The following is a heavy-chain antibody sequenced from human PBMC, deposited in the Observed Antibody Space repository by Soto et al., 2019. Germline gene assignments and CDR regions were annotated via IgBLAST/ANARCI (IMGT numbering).Heavy chain of an antibody. V-gene: IGHV1-8*01. J-gene: IGHJ6*02. CDR3: ARVISRGSGSYHRYYYYGMDV. D-gene: IGHD3-10*01. Sequence: ASVKVSCKASGYTFTSYDINWVRQATGQGLEWMGWMNPNSGNTGYAQKFQGRVTMTRNTSISTAYMELSSLRSEDTAVYYCARVISRGSGSYHRYYYYGMDVWGQGTTVTVSS. CDR2: MNPNSGNT. CDR1: GYTFTSYD.